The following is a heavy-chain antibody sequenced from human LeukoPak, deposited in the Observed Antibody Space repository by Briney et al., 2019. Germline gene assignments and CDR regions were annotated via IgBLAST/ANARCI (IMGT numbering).Heavy chain of an antibody. V-gene: IGHV3-66*01. CDR1: GFTVGSNY. Sequence: GGSLRLSCAAPGFTVGSNYMTGVRQAPGKGLGWFSVIYSGVTTYYADSVKGRFTIPRDNSKNTLYLQMNSLRAEDTAVYYCARSLAGSYCSGGSCYYAGGNWFDPWGQGTLVTVSS. D-gene: IGHD2-15*01. CDR3: ARSLAGSYCSGGSCYYAGGNWFDP. CDR2: IYSGVTT. J-gene: IGHJ5*02.